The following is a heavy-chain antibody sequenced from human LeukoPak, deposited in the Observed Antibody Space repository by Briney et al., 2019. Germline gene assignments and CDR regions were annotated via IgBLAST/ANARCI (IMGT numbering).Heavy chain of an antibody. CDR2: ISSSGSTI. V-gene: IGHV3-48*02. CDR3: ARGRGITIYGEIDY. CDR1: GFTFSSYS. D-gene: IGHD3-3*01. Sequence: GGSLRLSCAASGFTFSSYSMNWVRQAPGKGLEWVSYISSSGSTIYYADSVKGRFTISRDNAKNSLYLQMNSLRDEDAAVYYCARGRGITIYGEIDYWGQGTLVTVSS. J-gene: IGHJ4*02.